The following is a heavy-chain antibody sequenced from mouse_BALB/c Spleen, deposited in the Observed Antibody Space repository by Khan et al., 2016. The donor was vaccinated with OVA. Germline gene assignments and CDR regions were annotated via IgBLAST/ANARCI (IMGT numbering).Heavy chain of an antibody. CDR2: IYPGISDT. D-gene: IGHD2-4*01. CDR3: TRSYDSYYFDY. Sequence: EVQLQQSGTVLARPGASVKMSCKASGYSFTSYWMHWVKQRPGQGLEWIGAIYPGISDTRYNQDFKGKAKLTAVTSASTAYMELSSLKNEDSAVYYCTRSYDSYYFDYWGPGTTLTVSS. J-gene: IGHJ2*01. CDR1: GYSFTSYW. V-gene: IGHV1-5*01.